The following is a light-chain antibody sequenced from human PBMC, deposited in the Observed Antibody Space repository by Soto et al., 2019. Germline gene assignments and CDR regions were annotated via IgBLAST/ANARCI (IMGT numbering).Light chain of an antibody. CDR1: QSISSH. CDR2: GAS. Sequence: EIVMTQSPVTLSVSPGERATLSCRASQSISSHLAWYQQKPGQAPRLLIFGASTRATGVPARFSGSGSGTEFILTISSLQSEDFAVYYCQQYNKWPMYTFGQGTKLEIK. CDR3: QQYNKWPMYT. V-gene: IGKV3-15*01. J-gene: IGKJ2*01.